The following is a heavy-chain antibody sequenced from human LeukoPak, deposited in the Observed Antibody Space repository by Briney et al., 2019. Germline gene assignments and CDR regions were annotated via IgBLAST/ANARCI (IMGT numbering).Heavy chain of an antibody. CDR3: ARSFYDSSGPYAFDI. CDR2: IYYSGST. Sequence: SETLSLTCTVSGGSISSYYWSWIRQPPGKGLEWIGYIYYSGSTNYNPSLKSRVTISVDTSKNQFSLKLGSVTAADTAVYYCARSFYDSSGPYAFDIWGQGTMVTVSS. CDR1: GGSISSYY. V-gene: IGHV4-59*08. J-gene: IGHJ3*02. D-gene: IGHD3-22*01.